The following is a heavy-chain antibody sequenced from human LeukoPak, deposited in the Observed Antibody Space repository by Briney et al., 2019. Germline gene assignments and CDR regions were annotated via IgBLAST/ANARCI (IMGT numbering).Heavy chain of an antibody. V-gene: IGHV1-69*05. CDR1: GGTFSSYA. Sequence: SVKVSCKASGGTFSSYAISWVRQAPGQGLEWMGRIIPIFGTANYAQKFQGRVTITTDESTSTAYMELSSLRSEDTAVHYCARVRSRRDGYNWDFDYWGQGTLVTVSS. CDR3: ARVRSRRDGYNWDFDY. D-gene: IGHD5-24*01. CDR2: IIPIFGTA. J-gene: IGHJ4*02.